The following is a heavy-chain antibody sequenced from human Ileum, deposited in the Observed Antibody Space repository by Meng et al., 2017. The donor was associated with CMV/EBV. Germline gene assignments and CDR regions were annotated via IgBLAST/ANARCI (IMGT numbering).Heavy chain of an antibody. CDR3: TRGWTSGTENWFDP. Sequence: SGFIFSEYYVDWVRQAPGKGLEWVGRSRDKGHSYTTEYAVSMKGRFTISRDDSENSVHLQMNSLKIEDTAVYYCTRGWTSGTENWFDPWGQGTLVTVSS. D-gene: IGHD1-26*01. J-gene: IGHJ5*02. CDR2: SRDKGHSYTT. CDR1: GFIFSEYY. V-gene: IGHV3-72*01.